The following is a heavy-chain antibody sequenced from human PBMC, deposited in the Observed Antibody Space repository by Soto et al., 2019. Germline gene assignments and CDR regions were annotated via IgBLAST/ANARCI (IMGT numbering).Heavy chain of an antibody. CDR1: GGSFSGYY. J-gene: IGHJ5*02. CDR3: ASHSGGDCSGGSCYSGANWFDP. D-gene: IGHD2-15*01. Sequence: PSETLSLTCAVYGGSFSGYYWSWIRQPPGKGLEWIGEINHCGSTNYNPSLKIRVTISVDTSKNQFSLKLSSVTAADTAVYYCASHSGGDCSGGSCYSGANWFDPWGQGTLVTVSS. V-gene: IGHV4-34*01. CDR2: INHCGST.